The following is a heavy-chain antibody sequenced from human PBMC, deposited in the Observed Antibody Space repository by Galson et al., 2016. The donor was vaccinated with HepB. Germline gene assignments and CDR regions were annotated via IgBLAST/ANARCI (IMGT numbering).Heavy chain of an antibody. CDR1: GGSVSSSRHY. CDR2: IYYTGST. V-gene: IGHV4-39*07. Sequence: SETLSLTCTVSGGSVSSSRHYWGWIRQAPGKGMEWIGYIYYTGSTYFNPFLKTRVSISVDTSRNQFSLKLRSVTAADTAVYYCARGGRNWDRLSKGPANWFDPWGQGTLVTVSS. CDR3: ARGGRNWDRLSKGPANWFDP. J-gene: IGHJ5*02. D-gene: IGHD1-14*01.